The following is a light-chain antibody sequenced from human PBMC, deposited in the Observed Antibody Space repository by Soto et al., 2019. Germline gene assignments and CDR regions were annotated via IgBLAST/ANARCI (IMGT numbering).Light chain of an antibody. J-gene: IGLJ2*01. Sequence: QSVLTQSPSVSGTPGQRVTISCSGSASNVAVNAVFWYQQFPGTAPRLVIDGGRFSASKSGASASLAISGLQSEDEADYYCLTWDNRLNGLVFGGGTQLTVL. V-gene: IGLV1-44*01. CDR1: ASNVAVNA. CDR2: G. CDR3: LTWDNRLNGLV.